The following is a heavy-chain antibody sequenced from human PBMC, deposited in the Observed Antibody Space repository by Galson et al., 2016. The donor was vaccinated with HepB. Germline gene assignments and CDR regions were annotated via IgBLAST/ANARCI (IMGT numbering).Heavy chain of an antibody. CDR1: GFTFGSYA. CDR2: VSGSDDYST. V-gene: IGHV3-23*01. D-gene: IGHD6-13*01. CDR3: AGQYSSTWASFDY. J-gene: IGHJ4*02. Sequence: SLRLSCAAPGFTFGSYALSWVRQAPGKGLEWVSAVSGSDDYSTYYADSVKGRFTISRDNSKSTMYLQMKSLTVEDTALYYCAGQYSSTWASFDYWGQGTMVTVSS.